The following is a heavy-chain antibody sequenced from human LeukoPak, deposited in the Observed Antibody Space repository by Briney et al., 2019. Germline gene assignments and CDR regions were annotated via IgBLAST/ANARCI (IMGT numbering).Heavy chain of an antibody. V-gene: IGHV3-33*08. J-gene: IGHJ4*02. CDR2: IWYDGSNK. D-gene: IGHD3-22*01. Sequence: GGSLRLSCTASGFPFSDYYIDWVRQAPGKGLEWVAVIWYDGSNKHYAESVKGRFSISRDNSKSTLYLQMNSLRAEDTAVYYCARARGVSTGYRPIDYWGQGTLVTVSS. CDR1: GFPFSDYY. CDR3: ARARGVSTGYRPIDY.